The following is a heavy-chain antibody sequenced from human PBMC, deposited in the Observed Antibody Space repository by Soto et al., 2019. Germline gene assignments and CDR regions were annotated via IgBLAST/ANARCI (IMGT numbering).Heavy chain of an antibody. V-gene: IGHV1-18*04. Sequence: ASVTVSCKASGYTFINYYIHWVRQAPGQGLEWMGRISANNGNTNYAQKLQGRVTMTTDTSTSTAYMELRSLRSDDTAVYYCARDRGQYDYWGQGTLVTVSS. D-gene: IGHD1-26*01. J-gene: IGHJ4*02. CDR2: ISANNGNT. CDR1: GYTFINYY. CDR3: ARDRGQYDY.